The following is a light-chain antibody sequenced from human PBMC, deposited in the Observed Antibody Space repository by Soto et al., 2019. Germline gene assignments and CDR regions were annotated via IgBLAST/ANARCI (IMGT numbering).Light chain of an antibody. Sequence: QSALTQPASVSGSPGQSITISCTGTSSDIGSNNYVSWFQQRPGKAPTLIIYEVSNRPSGVSTHFSGSKSGNTASLAISGLLPEDEAESCCSSYTTTTRLCGGGTKLTVL. V-gene: IGLV2-14*01. J-gene: IGLJ3*02. CDR2: EVS. CDR1: SSDIGSNNY. CDR3: SSYTTTTRL.